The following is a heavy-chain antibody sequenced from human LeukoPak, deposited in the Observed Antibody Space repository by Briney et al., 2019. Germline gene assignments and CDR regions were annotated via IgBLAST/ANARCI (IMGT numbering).Heavy chain of an antibody. Sequence: SETLSLTCTVSGGSISSYYWSWIRQPPGKGLEWIGYIYYSGSTNYNPSLKSRVTISVDTSKNQFSLKLSSVTAADTAVYYCARHTSYGHFDYWGQGTLVTASS. CDR3: ARHTSYGHFDY. CDR2: IYYSGST. D-gene: IGHD3-10*01. V-gene: IGHV4-59*08. CDR1: GGSISSYY. J-gene: IGHJ4*02.